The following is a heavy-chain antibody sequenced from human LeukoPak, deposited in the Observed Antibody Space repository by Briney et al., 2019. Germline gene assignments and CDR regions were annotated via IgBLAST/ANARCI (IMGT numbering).Heavy chain of an antibody. Sequence: GGSLRLSCAGSGFTFDDYAMHWVRQAPGKGLEGVAGISWNSVTTEYADSAKGRLTISRDNAKNSLSLHMNSLRVEDTAVYYCARGPTYGSRSDYFDYWGQGTLVTVSS. CDR3: ARGPTYGSRSDYFDY. J-gene: IGHJ4*02. D-gene: IGHD3-10*01. V-gene: IGHV3-9*01. CDR2: ISWNSVTT. CDR1: GFTFDDYA.